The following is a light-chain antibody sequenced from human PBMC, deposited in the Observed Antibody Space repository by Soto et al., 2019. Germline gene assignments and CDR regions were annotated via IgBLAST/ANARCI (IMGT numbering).Light chain of an antibody. V-gene: IGLV2-8*01. Sequence: QSVLTQPPSASGSPGQSVTISCTGTSSDVGGYNYVSWYRQYPGKAPKLMIYAVSNRASGVPDRFSGSKSGNTASLTVSGLQTEDEADYYCQSYDSSLSGLYVFGTGTKVTVL. CDR1: SSDVGGYNY. CDR2: AVS. CDR3: QSYDSSLSGLYV. J-gene: IGLJ1*01.